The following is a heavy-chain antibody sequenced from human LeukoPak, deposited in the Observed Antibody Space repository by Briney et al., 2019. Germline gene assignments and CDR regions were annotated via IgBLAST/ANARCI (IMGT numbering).Heavy chain of an antibody. Sequence: ASVKVSCKASGYTFTSYDINWVRQATGQGLEWMGWMNPNSGNTGYAQTFQGRVTMTRNTSISTAYKELSSLRSEDTAVYYCARGREPGIAAAGSWADQHYYYGMDVWGQGTTVTVSS. CDR3: ARGREPGIAAAGSWADQHYYYGMDV. D-gene: IGHD6-13*01. CDR1: GYTFTSYD. V-gene: IGHV1-8*01. J-gene: IGHJ6*02. CDR2: MNPNSGNT.